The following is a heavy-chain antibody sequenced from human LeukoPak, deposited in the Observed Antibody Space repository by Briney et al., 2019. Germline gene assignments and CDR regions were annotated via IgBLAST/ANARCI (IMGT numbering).Heavy chain of an antibody. V-gene: IGHV3-7*01. J-gene: IGHJ4*02. CDR2: IKEDGSDK. D-gene: IGHD6-13*01. CDR1: GFTFSNYW. Sequence: PGGSLRLSCAASGFTFSNYWMSWVRQAPGKGLEWVASIKEDGSDKFYVASVKGRFTISRDNAKNSLYLQMNSLRAEDTAVYYCAGGGAAAARKRGVDYWGQGTLVTVSS. CDR3: AGGGAAAARKRGVDY.